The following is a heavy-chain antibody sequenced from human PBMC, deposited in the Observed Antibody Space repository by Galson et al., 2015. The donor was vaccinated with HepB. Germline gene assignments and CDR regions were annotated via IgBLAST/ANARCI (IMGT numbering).Heavy chain of an antibody. Sequence: SVKVSCKASGYTFTSYYMHWVRQAPGQGLEWMGIINPSGGSTSYAQKFQGRVTMTRDTSTSTVYMELSSLRSEDTAVYYCARDVGYYGSGSHFDYWGQGTLVTVSS. V-gene: IGHV1-46*01. CDR2: INPSGGST. CDR3: ARDVGYYGSGSHFDY. D-gene: IGHD3-10*01. J-gene: IGHJ4*02. CDR1: GYTFTSYY.